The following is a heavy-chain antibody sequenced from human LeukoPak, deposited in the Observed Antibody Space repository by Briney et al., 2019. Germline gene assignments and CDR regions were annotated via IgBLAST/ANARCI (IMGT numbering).Heavy chain of an antibody. J-gene: IGHJ4*02. V-gene: IGHV3-30*18. CDR3: AKDWGNWGYGYYFDH. D-gene: IGHD7-27*01. Sequence: GRSLRLSCTASGCTFRSYGMHWVRQAPGKGLEWLAVVSYDGSNKYYADSVKGRFTIYRDNSKNTLYLQMNSLRAEDTAVYYCAKDWGNWGYGYYFDHWGQGTLVTVSS. CDR1: GCTFRSYG. CDR2: VSYDGSNK.